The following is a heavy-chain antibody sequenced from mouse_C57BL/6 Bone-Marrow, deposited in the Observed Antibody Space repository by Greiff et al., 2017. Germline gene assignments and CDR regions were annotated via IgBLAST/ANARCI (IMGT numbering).Heavy chain of an antibody. Sequence: DVHLVESGGGLVKPGGSLKLSCAASGFTFSDYGMHWVRQAPEQGLEWVAYISSGSSTIYYADTVKGRFTISRDNAKNTLFLQMTSLRSEDTAMYYCARDWDGDFDYWGQGTTLTVSS. CDR1: GFTFSDYG. V-gene: IGHV5-17*01. D-gene: IGHD4-1*01. J-gene: IGHJ2*01. CDR2: ISSGSSTI. CDR3: ARDWDGDFDY.